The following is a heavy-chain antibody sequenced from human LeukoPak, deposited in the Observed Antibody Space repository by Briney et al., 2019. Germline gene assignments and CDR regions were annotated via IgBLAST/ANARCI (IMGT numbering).Heavy chain of an antibody. CDR1: GYTFTDYY. Sequence: ASVKVSCKASGYTFTDYYMHWVRQAPGQGLEWMGWINPNSGGTNYAQKFQGRVTMTRDTSVSTAYMELSRLTSDDTAVYYCARWFVVPAAGEGYAFDIWGQGTMVTVSA. J-gene: IGHJ3*02. D-gene: IGHD2-2*01. V-gene: IGHV1-2*02. CDR2: INPNSGGT. CDR3: ARWFVVPAAGEGYAFDI.